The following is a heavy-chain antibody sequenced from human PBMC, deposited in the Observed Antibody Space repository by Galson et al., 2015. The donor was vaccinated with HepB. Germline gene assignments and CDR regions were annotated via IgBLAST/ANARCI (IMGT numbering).Heavy chain of an antibody. J-gene: IGHJ6*03. CDR2: IWYDGSNK. D-gene: IGHD3-3*01. CDR3: ARDRWAIFGVVIYGPTRQYMDV. CDR1: GFTFSSYG. Sequence: SLRLSCAASGFTFSSYGMHWVRQAPGKGLEWVAVIWYDGSNKYYADSVKGRFTISRDNSKNTLYLQMNSLRAEDTAVYYCARDRWAIFGVVIYGPTRQYMDVWGKGTTVTVSS. V-gene: IGHV3-33*01.